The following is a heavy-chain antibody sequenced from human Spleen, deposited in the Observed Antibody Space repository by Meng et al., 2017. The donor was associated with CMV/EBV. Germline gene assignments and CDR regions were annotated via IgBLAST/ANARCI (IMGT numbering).Heavy chain of an antibody. V-gene: IGHV3-30*02. CDR3: ARGVVYGDFSRGYYFDY. Sequence: GGSLRLSCAASGFTFSSYGMHWVRQAPGKGLEWVAFIRYDGSNKYYADSVKGRFTISRDNSKNTLYLQMNSLRAEDTAVYYCARGVVYGDFSRGYYFDYWGQGALVTVSS. CDR1: GFTFSSYG. D-gene: IGHD3-3*01. CDR2: IRYDGSNK. J-gene: IGHJ4*02.